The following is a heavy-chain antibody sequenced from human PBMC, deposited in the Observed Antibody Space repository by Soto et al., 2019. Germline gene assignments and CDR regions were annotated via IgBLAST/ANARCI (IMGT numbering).Heavy chain of an antibody. CDR2: IYYSGST. CDR1: GGSISSGGYY. Sequence: PSETLSLTCTVSGGSISSGGYYWSWIRQHPGKGLEWIGYIYYSGSTYYNPSLKSRVTISVDTSKNQFSLKLSSVTAADTAVYYCARQHNFWSGYATNQNYGMDVWGQGTTVTVSS. J-gene: IGHJ6*02. V-gene: IGHV4-31*03. CDR3: ARQHNFWSGYATNQNYGMDV. D-gene: IGHD3-3*01.